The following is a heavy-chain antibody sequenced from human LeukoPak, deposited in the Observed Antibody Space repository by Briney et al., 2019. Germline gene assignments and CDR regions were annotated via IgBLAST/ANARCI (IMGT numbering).Heavy chain of an antibody. Sequence: SETLSLTCTVSGGSISSSSYYWGWIRQPPGKGLEWIGSIYYSGSTYYNPSLKSRVTILVDTSKNQFSPKLTSVTAADTAVYYCARGDSSGHPAFDYWGQGTLVTVSS. CDR2: IYYSGST. J-gene: IGHJ4*02. CDR3: ARGDSSGHPAFDY. D-gene: IGHD3-22*01. V-gene: IGHV4-39*07. CDR1: GGSISSSSYY.